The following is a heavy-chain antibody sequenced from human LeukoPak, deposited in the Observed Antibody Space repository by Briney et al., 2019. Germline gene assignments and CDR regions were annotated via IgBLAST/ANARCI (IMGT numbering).Heavy chain of an antibody. CDR2: MNPNSGNT. J-gene: IGHJ5*02. CDR1: GYTFTSYG. D-gene: IGHD2-2*01. Sequence: ASVKVSCKASGYTFTSYGINWVRQATGQGLEWMGWMNPNSGNTGYAQKFQGRVTMTRNTSISTAYMELSSLRSEDTAVYYCARGLRVVVVPAAIYWFDPWGQGTLVTVSS. CDR3: ARGLRVVVVPAAIYWFDP. V-gene: IGHV1-8*01.